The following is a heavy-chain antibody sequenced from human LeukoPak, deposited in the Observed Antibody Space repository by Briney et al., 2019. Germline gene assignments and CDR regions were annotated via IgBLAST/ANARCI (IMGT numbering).Heavy chain of an antibody. Sequence: GGSLRLSCAASGFTFSSYSMNWVRQAPGKRLEWVSSISSSSSYIYYADSVKGRFTISRDNAKNSLYLQMNSLRAEDTAVYYCAPIAVAGPLTDAFDIWGQGTMVTVSS. D-gene: IGHD6-19*01. J-gene: IGHJ3*02. V-gene: IGHV3-21*01. CDR1: GFTFSSYS. CDR3: APIAVAGPLTDAFDI. CDR2: ISSSSSYI.